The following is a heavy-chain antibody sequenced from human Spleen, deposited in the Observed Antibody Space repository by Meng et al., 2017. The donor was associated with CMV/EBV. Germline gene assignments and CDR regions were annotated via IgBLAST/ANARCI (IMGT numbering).Heavy chain of an antibody. CDR3: ARVWAAHDTIFWVWFDP. CDR1: GATFTTYT. CDR2: IIPMLGVA. V-gene: IGHV1-69*02. D-gene: IGHD3-9*01. Sequence: SVKVSCKASGATFTTYTFNWVRQTPGQGLEWMGRIIPMLGVANYAQRFQDRVTITADKSTSTAYMELRSLRSDDTAVYYCARVWAAHDTIFWVWFDPWGQGTLVTVSS. J-gene: IGHJ5*02.